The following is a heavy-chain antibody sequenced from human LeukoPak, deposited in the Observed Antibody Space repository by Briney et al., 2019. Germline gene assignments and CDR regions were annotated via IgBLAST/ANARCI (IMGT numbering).Heavy chain of an antibody. V-gene: IGHV4-4*02. CDR3: AKSGDYCLDY. D-gene: IGHD3-3*01. J-gene: IGHJ4*02. CDR2: IYQSGST. Sequence: SETLSLTCAVSGSSLNNKKWWSWVRQPPGKGLEWIGEIYQSGSTNYNPSLKSRVTISVDKSKNQFSLQLTSVTAADTAVYYCAKSGDYCLDYWGPGTLVTVSS. CDR1: GSSLNNKKW.